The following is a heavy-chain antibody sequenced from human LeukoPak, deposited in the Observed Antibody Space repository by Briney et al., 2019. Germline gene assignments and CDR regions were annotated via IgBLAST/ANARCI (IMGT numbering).Heavy chain of an antibody. J-gene: IGHJ4*02. CDR2: INPSDGST. V-gene: IGHV1-46*01. Sequence: ASVKVSCKASGYIFIRHYIHWGRQAPGLWLEWMGVINPSDGSTNYAQKFQGRVTMTRDTSTRIIYMQLSSLRSEDTAVYYCARDVAREFDYWGQGALVTVSS. CDR3: ARDVAREFDY. CDR1: GYIFIRHY.